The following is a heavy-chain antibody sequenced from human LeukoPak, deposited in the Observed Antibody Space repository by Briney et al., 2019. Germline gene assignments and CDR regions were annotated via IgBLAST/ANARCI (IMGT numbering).Heavy chain of an antibody. CDR1: GYTFTSYG. V-gene: IGHV1-18*01. J-gene: IGHJ4*02. Sequence: ASVKVSCKASGYTFTSYGISWVRQAPGQGLEWMGWISAYNGNTNYAQKLQGRVTMTTDTSTSTAYMELRSLRSDDTAVYYCARVLKGSGWYGNDYWGQGTLVTVSS. D-gene: IGHD6-19*01. CDR3: ARVLKGSGWYGNDY. CDR2: ISAYNGNT.